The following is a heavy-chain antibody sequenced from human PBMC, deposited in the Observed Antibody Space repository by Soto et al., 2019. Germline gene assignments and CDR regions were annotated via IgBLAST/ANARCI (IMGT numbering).Heavy chain of an antibody. CDR1: GGSISSGDYY. Sequence: QVQLQESGPGLVKPSQTLSLTCTVSGGSISSGDYYWSWIRQPPGKGLEWIGYIYYSGSTYYNPSLKSRVTISVDTSKNQFSLKLSSVTAADTAVYYCARGVPDYGGNNWFDPRGQGTLVTVSS. J-gene: IGHJ5*02. CDR3: ARGVPDYGGNNWFDP. V-gene: IGHV4-30-4*01. D-gene: IGHD4-17*01. CDR2: IYYSGST.